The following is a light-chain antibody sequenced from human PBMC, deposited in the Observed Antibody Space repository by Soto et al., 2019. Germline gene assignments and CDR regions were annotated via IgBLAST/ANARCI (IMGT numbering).Light chain of an antibody. CDR3: QQYGSSPRT. Sequence: EIVLTQSPGTLSLSPGERATLSCRASQSVSSSSLAWYQQKPGQAPRLLIYDASSRATGIPDRFSGSGSGTDFTLTISRLEPEDFAVYYCQQYGSSPRTFGQGTKVDNK. CDR2: DAS. V-gene: IGKV3-20*01. J-gene: IGKJ1*01. CDR1: QSVSSSS.